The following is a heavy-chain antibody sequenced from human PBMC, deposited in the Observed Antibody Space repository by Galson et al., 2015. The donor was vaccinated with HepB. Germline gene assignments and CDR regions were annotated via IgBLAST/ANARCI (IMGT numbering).Heavy chain of an antibody. CDR2: IWYDGSKK. CDR1: AFTFSNFG. Sequence: SLRLSCAASAFTFSNFGMNWVRQAPGKGLEWVAFIWYDGSKKFYADSVKGRFTISRDNSSNTLYLQMSSLKAEDTAVYYCARDQSIGVVAPYYYYYMDVWGKGTTVTVSS. D-gene: IGHD2-2*01. V-gene: IGHV3-33*01. CDR3: ARDQSIGVVAPYYYYYMDV. J-gene: IGHJ6*03.